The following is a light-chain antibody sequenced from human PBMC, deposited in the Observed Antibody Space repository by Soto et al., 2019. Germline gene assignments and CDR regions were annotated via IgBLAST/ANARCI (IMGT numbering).Light chain of an antibody. Sequence: EIVLTQSPGTLSLSPGEGATLSCRASQSVNSNYLAWFQQKPGQAPRLLIYSTSNRATGIPDRFSGSGSGTDFTLTISRLEPEDFVVYYCQQYDKSPWTFSQGTKVEIK. CDR1: QSVNSNY. CDR3: QQYDKSPWT. CDR2: STS. J-gene: IGKJ1*01. V-gene: IGKV3-20*01.